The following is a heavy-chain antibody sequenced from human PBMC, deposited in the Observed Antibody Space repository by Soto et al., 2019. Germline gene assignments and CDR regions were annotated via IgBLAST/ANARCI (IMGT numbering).Heavy chain of an antibody. D-gene: IGHD3-10*01. CDR3: ARDRWMVRGEYYYYGMDV. Sequence: SETLSLTCTVSGGSISSGDYYWSWIRQPPGKGLEWIGYIYYSGSTYYNPSLKSRVTISVDTSKNQFSLKLSSVTAADTAVYYCARDRWMVRGEYYYYGMDVWGQGTTVTVS. CDR1: GGSISSGDYY. CDR2: IYYSGST. V-gene: IGHV4-30-4*01. J-gene: IGHJ6*02.